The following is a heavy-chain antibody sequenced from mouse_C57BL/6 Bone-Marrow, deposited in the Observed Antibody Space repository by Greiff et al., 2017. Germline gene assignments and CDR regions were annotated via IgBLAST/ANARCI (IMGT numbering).Heavy chain of an antibody. CDR3: ARPAQATLFAY. CDR1: GYTFTDYN. J-gene: IGHJ3*01. D-gene: IGHD3-2*02. Sequence: VQLQQSGPELVKPGASVKIPCKASGYTFTDYNMDWVKQSHGKSLEWIGEINPNNGGTIYNQKFKGKATLTVDKSSSTAYMELRSLTSEDTAVYYCARPAQATLFAYWGQGTLVTVSA. V-gene: IGHV1-18*01. CDR2: INPNNGGT.